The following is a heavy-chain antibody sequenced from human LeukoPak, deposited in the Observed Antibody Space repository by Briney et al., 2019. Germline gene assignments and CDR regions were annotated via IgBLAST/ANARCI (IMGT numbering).Heavy chain of an antibody. CDR1: GYTFTNYG. CDR3: AREGNGGYSSSWYHI. V-gene: IGHV1-2*02. Sequence: ASVKVSCKASGYTFTNYGINWVRQAPGQGLEWMGWINPNSGGTNYAQKFQGRVTMTRDTSISTAYMELSRLRSDDTAVYYCAREGNGGYSSSWYHIWGQGTLVTVSS. CDR2: INPNSGGT. D-gene: IGHD6-13*01. J-gene: IGHJ4*02.